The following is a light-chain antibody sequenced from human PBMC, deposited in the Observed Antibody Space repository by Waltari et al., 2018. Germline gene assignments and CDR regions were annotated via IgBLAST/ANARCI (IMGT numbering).Light chain of an antibody. V-gene: IGKV3-20*01. Sequence: EIRLTQSPGTLSLSPGERATPPCRASQSISRYLAWYQQKPGQAPRLLIYDASTRATGIPDRFSGSGSGTDFSLTITRLEPEDFAVYYCQKYGSLPATFGQGTKVEIK. J-gene: IGKJ1*01. CDR2: DAS. CDR1: QSISRY. CDR3: QKYGSLPAT.